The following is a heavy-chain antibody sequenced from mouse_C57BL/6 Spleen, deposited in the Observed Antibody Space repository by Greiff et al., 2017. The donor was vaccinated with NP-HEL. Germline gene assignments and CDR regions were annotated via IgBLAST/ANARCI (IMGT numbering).Heavy chain of an antibody. CDR3: ASQFLNWFAY. CDR1: GYAFTNYL. J-gene: IGHJ3*01. CDR2: INPGSGGT. Sequence: QVQLQQSGAELVRPGTSVKVSCKASGYAFTNYLIEWVKQRPGQGLEWIGVINPGSGGTNYNEKFKGKATLTADKSSSTAYMQLSSLTSEDSAVYFGASQFLNWFAYWGQGTLVTVSA. V-gene: IGHV1-54*01.